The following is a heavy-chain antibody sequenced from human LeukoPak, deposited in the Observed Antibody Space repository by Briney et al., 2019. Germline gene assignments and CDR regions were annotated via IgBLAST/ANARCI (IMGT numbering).Heavy chain of an antibody. J-gene: IGHJ4*02. D-gene: IGHD2-2*01. CDR1: GFTVSSNY. V-gene: IGHV3-53*01. CDR3: AKGGRDIVVVPAALDS. Sequence: GGSLRLSCAASGFTVSSNYMSWVRQAPGKGLEWVSVIYSGGSTYYADSVKGRFTISRDNSKNTLYLQMNSLRAEDTAVYYCAKGGRDIVVVPAALDSWGQGTLVTVSS. CDR2: IYSGGST.